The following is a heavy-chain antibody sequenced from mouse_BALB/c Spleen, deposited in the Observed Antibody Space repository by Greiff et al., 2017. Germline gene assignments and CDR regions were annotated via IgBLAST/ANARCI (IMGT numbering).Heavy chain of an antibody. CDR2: INPSNGGT. V-gene: IGHV1S81*02. D-gene: IGHD2-4*01. J-gene: IGHJ3*01. CDR1: GYTFTSYY. CDR3: TRALIRGFAY. Sequence: VQLQQPGAELVKPGASVPLSCKASGYTFTSYYMYWVKQRPGQGLEWIGGINPSNGGTNFNEKFKSKATLTVDKSSSTAYMQLSSLTSEDSAVYYCTRALIRGFAYWGQGTLVTVSA.